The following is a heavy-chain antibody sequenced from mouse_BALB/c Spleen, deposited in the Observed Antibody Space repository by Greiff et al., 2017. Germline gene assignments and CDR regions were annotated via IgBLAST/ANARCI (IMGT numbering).Heavy chain of an antibody. J-gene: IGHJ3*01. CDR2: ISNLAYSI. CDR1: GFTFRDYG. Sequence: EVKLMESGGGLVQPGGSRKLSCAASGFTFRDYGMAWVRQAPGKGPEWVAFISNLAYSIYYADPVTGRFTISRENAKNTLYLEMSSLRSEDTAMYYCARSSYGNYGAYWGQGTLVTVSA. D-gene: IGHD2-10*01. CDR3: ARSSYGNYGAY. V-gene: IGHV5-15*02.